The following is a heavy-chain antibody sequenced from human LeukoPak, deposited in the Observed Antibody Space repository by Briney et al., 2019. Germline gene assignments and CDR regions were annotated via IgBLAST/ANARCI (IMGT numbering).Heavy chain of an antibody. D-gene: IGHD3-22*01. J-gene: IGHJ4*02. CDR3: ARGTDYYDSSGYYFDY. CDR1: GGSFSGYY. Sequence: SETLSLTCAVYGGSFSGYYWSWIRQPPGKGLEWIGEINHSRSTNYNPSLKSRVTISVDTSKNQFSLKLSSVTAADTAVYYCARGTDYYDSSGYYFDYWGQGTLVTVSS. V-gene: IGHV4-34*01. CDR2: INHSRST.